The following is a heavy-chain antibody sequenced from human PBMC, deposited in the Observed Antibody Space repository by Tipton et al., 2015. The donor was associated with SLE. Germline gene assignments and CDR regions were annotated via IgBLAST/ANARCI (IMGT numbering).Heavy chain of an antibody. D-gene: IGHD3-10*01. J-gene: IGHJ2*01. CDR3: AKDTGRGFFDL. V-gene: IGHV3-23*03. CDR1: GFTFSAYA. Sequence: SLRLSCAASGFTFSAYAMSWVRQAPGKGLEWVSVIYSGDRSTYYEDSVRGRFTISRDNSKNTLYLQMNDLRAEDTALYYCAKDTGRGFFDLWGRGALVTVSS. CDR2: IYSGDRST.